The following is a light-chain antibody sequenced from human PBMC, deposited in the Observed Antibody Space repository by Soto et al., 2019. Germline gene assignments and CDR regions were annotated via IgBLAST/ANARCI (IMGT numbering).Light chain of an antibody. CDR2: EVS. J-gene: IGLJ1*01. CDR3: SSYTTTNTPCV. CDR1: SSDVGGHNY. Sequence: QSVLTQPASVSGSPGQSITISCTGASSDVGGHNYVSWYQQHPGKAPKLIIYEVSNRPSGVSNRFSGSKSGNTASLTISWLQAGDRADYYCSSYTTTNTPCVFGTGTKLTVL. V-gene: IGLV2-14*01.